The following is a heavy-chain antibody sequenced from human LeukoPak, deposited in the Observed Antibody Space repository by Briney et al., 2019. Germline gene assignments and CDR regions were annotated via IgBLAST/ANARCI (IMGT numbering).Heavy chain of an antibody. D-gene: IGHD1-1*01. V-gene: IGHV3-23*01. CDR3: AKNGTTMGGTPYYYYSMDV. J-gene: IGHJ6*03. CDR1: GFTFSSYA. CDR2: ISGSGGIT. Sequence: GSLRLSCAASGFTFSSYAMTWVRQAPGKGLEWVSAISGSGGITYYADSVKGRFTISRDNSKNTLYLQMNSLRAEDTAVYYCAKNGTTMGGTPYYYYSMDVWGKGTTVTVSS.